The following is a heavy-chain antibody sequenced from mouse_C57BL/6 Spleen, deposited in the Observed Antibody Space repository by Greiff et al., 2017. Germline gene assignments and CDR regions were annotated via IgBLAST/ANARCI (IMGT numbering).Heavy chain of an antibody. V-gene: IGHV1-26*01. J-gene: IGHJ3*01. D-gene: IGHD2-4*01. CDR3: ARDDYWGFAY. CDR2: INPNNGGT. CDR1: GYTFTDYY. Sequence: VQLQQSRPERVKPGASVKISCKASGYTFTDYYMNWVKQSHGKSLEWIGDINPNNGGTSYNQKFKGKATLTVDKSSSTAYMELRSLTSEDSAVYDCARDDYWGFAYWGQGALVTVSA.